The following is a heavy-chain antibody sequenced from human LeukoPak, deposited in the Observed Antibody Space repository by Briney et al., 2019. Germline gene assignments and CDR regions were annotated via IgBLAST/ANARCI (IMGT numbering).Heavy chain of an antibody. CDR2: VRAYNGNT. CDR3: ARGVAVAGSVRGYYMDV. J-gene: IGHJ6*03. D-gene: IGHD6-19*01. CDR1: GYTLTRYW. V-gene: IGHV1-18*01. Sequence: AAVTVPCKASGYTLTRYWISWVRQAPGAPLEGIGWVRAYNGNTNYVQKLHGRVTMTTDTSTSTAYLELRSLRPDDTALYYCARGVAVAGSVRGYYMDVWGKGTTVTVSS.